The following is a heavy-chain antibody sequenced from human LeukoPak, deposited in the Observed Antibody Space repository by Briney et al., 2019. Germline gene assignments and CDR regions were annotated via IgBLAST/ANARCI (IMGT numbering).Heavy chain of an antibody. CDR1: GGSISSSSYY. CDR2: IYYSGST. V-gene: IGHV4-39*07. D-gene: IGHD3-10*01. Sequence: SETLSLTCTVSGGSISSSSYYWGWIRQPPRKGLEWIGSIYYSGSTYYNPSLKSRVTISVDRSKNQFSLKLSSVTAADTAVYYCARTYYFALGSYFDYWGQGTLVTVSS. CDR3: ARTYYFALGSYFDY. J-gene: IGHJ4*02.